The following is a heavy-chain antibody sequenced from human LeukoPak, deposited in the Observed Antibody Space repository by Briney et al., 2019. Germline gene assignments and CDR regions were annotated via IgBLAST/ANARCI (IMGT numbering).Heavy chain of an antibody. Sequence: ASVKVSCKASGYTFTGYYMHWVRQAPGQGLEWMGWINPNSGGTNYAQKFQGWVTMTRDTSISTAYMELSRLRSDDTAVYYCAREGVGTANYGMDVWGQGTTVTVSS. CDR1: GYTFTGYY. J-gene: IGHJ6*02. V-gene: IGHV1-2*04. CDR2: INPNSGGT. D-gene: IGHD5-18*01. CDR3: AREGVGTANYGMDV.